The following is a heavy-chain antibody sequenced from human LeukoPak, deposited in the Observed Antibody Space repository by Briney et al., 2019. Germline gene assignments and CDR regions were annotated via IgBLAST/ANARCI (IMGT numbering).Heavy chain of an antibody. CDR1: GFTLTSHS. CDR2: IGTGSNTI. CDR3: AVDSGSPWAFDI. V-gene: IGHV3-48*01. Sequence: GGSLRLSCTASGFTLTSHSMNWVREAPGKGLEWVSYIGTGSNTIYYADSVKGRFTISRDNSKNTLYLQMNSLRAEDTAVYYCAVDSGSPWAFDIWGQGTMVTVSS. J-gene: IGHJ3*02. D-gene: IGHD2-15*01.